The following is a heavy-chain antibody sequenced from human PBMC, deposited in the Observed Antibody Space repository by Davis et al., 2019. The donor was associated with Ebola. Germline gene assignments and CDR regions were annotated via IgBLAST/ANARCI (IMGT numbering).Heavy chain of an antibody. D-gene: IGHD3-16*01. CDR1: GGTFSRSS. J-gene: IGHJ4*02. CDR3: ASDLTSVLYY. Sequence: SVKVSCKASGGTFSRSSISWVRQAPGQGLEWMGRLIPTLKITDYAQKFQGRLTITADISSSTAYMDLSSLTSEDTAVYFCASDLTSVLYYWGQGTLVTVSS. CDR2: LIPTLKIT. V-gene: IGHV1-69*04.